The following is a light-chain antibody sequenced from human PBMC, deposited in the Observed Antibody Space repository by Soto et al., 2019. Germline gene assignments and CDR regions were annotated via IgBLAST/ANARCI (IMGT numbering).Light chain of an antibody. CDR3: QQRSIWPT. CDR1: QSVSAF. CDR2: DAS. J-gene: IGKJ5*01. Sequence: EIVLTQSPATLSLSPGERATLSCRASQSVSAFLAWYQQKPGQAPRLLIYDASSRATGIPARFSGSGSGTDFTLTISSLEPEDFSVYYCQQRSIWPTFGEGTRLEMK. V-gene: IGKV3-11*01.